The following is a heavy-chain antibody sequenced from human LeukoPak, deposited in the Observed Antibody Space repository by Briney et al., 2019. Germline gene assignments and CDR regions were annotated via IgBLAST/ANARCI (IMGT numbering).Heavy chain of an antibody. CDR3: ARDLNCGGDCYAH. CDR1: GFTFSSYA. J-gene: IGHJ4*02. V-gene: IGHV3-30*04. CDR2: ISYDGSNK. Sequence: GSLRLSCAASGFTFSSYATHWVRQAPGKGLEWVAVISYDGSNKYYADSVKGRFTISRDNSKNTLYLQMNSLRAEDTAVYYCARDLNCGGDCYAHWGQGTLVTVSS. D-gene: IGHD2-21*02.